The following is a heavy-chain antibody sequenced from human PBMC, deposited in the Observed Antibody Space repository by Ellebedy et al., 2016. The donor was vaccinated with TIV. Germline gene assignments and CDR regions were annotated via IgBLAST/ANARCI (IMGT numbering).Heavy chain of an antibody. CDR3: ARVPVGAVADWYFDL. J-gene: IGHJ2*01. CDR1: GFTFSSYS. D-gene: IGHD6-19*01. V-gene: IGHV3-21*01. Sequence: GGSLRLSXAASGFTFSSYSMNWVRQAPGKGLEWVSSITSSSSYIYYADSVKGRFTISRDNAKNSLYLQMNSLRAEDTAVYYCARVPVGAVADWYFDLWGRGTLVTVSS. CDR2: ITSSSSYI.